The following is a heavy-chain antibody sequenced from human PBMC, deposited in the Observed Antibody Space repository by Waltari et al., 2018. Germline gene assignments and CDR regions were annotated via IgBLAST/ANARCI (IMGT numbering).Heavy chain of an antibody. Sequence: QVQLQESGPGLVKPSETLSLTCAVSGYSISSGYYWGWIRQPPGKGLEWIGSSYHSGSTYYNPSLKSRVTISVDTSKNQFSLKLSSVTAADTAVYYCARVTVTTPYYFDYWGQGTLVTVSS. D-gene: IGHD4-17*01. V-gene: IGHV4-38-2*01. CDR1: GYSISSGYY. CDR2: SYHSGST. CDR3: ARVTVTTPYYFDY. J-gene: IGHJ4*02.